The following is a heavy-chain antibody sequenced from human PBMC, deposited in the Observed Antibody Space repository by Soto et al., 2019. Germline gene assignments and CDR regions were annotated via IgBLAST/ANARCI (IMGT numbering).Heavy chain of an antibody. D-gene: IGHD3-22*01. CDR1: GFSLSASEVR. CDR3: AHRRRYYYDSSGSYYFDY. J-gene: IGHJ4*02. CDR2: IYWDDDK. Sequence: PTLVNPTQTLTLTSTFPGFSLSASEVRVGWIRQAPGKALERLALIYWDDDKRYSPSLKSRLTITKDTSKNQVVLTMTNMDPVDTATYYCAHRRRYYYDSSGSYYFDYWGQGTLVTVSS. V-gene: IGHV2-5*02.